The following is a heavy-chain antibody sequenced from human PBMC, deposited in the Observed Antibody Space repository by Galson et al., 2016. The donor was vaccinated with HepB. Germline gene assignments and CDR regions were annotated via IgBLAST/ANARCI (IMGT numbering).Heavy chain of an antibody. D-gene: IGHD3/OR15-3a*01. Sequence: SVKVSCKASGYPFTKNPIHWVRQVPGQRLEWIAWINAGNGDTKYSQKLQGRVTITTETSATTAYMELSSLTSEDTAVYYCARSIGDWLQGYWFDYWGQGTLVTVSS. J-gene: IGHJ4*02. CDR3: ARSIGDWLQGYWFDY. CDR1: GYPFTKNP. V-gene: IGHV1-3*01. CDR2: INAGNGDT.